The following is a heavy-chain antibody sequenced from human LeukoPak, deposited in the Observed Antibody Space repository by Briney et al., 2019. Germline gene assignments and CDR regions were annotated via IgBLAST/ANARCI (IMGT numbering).Heavy chain of an antibody. CDR2: ISASGGST. CDR3: AKGRPDYYYGSGSYYPFDY. CDR1: GFTFSSYA. Sequence: GGSLRLSCAASGFTFSSYAMSWVRQAPGKGLEWVSAISASGGSTYSADSVKGRFTISRDNSKNTLYLQMNSLRAEDTALYYCAKGRPDYYYGSGSYYPFDYWGQGTLVTVSS. D-gene: IGHD3-10*01. J-gene: IGHJ4*02. V-gene: IGHV3-23*01.